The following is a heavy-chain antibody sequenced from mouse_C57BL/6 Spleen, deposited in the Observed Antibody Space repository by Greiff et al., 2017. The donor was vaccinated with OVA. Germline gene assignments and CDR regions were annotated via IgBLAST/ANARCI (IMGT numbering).Heavy chain of an antibody. D-gene: IGHD6-2*01. V-gene: IGHV1-61*01. Sequence: QVQLQQSGAELVRPGSSVKLSCKASGYTFTSYWMDWVKQRPGQGLEWIGNIYPSDSETHYNQKFKDKATLTVDKSSSTAYMQLSSLTSEDSAVYYCARSLYYAMDYWGQGTSVTVSS. CDR3: ARSLYYAMDY. CDR2: IYPSDSET. J-gene: IGHJ4*01. CDR1: GYTFTSYW.